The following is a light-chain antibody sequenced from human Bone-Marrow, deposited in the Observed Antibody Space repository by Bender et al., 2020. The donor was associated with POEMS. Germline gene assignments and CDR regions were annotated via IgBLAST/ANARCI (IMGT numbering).Light chain of an antibody. CDR1: KLGDKY. CDR2: QDT. J-gene: IGLJ3*02. Sequence: SYELTQPPSVSVSPGQTASITCSGDKLGDKYACWYQQKPGQSPVLVIYQDTKRPSGIPERFSGSNSGNTATLTISGLQAEDEADYYCTSYAHSTTPNWVFGRGTKLTVL. CDR3: TSYAHSTTPNWV. V-gene: IGLV3-1*01.